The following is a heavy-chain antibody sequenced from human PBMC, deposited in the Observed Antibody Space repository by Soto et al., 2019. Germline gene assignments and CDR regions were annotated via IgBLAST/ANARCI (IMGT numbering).Heavy chain of an antibody. J-gene: IGHJ6*02. D-gene: IGHD2-21*02. CDR1: GFSLSTGGVG. CDR3: VHSRCGGDCLRSYSSHYYYGMDV. CDR2: IYWDNDK. Sequence: QITLKESGPTLVKPTQTLTLTCTFSGFSLSTGGVGVGWIRQPPGKALEWLALIYWDNDKRYSPSLRSRLTVTKDTSKNQVVLTMINMDPVDTATYYCVHSRCGGDCLRSYSSHYYYGMDVWGQGTTVTVFS. V-gene: IGHV2-5*02.